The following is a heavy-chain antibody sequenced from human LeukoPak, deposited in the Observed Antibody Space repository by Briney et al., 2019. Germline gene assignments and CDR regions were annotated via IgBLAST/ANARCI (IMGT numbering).Heavy chain of an antibody. D-gene: IGHD3-22*01. Sequence: ASVKVSCKASGYTFTNYGISWVRQAPGQGLEWMGWINPNSGGTNYTQKFQGRVTMTRDTSISTAYMELSRLRSDDTAVYYCARDSFPGRYYEGAFDIWGQGTMVTVSS. CDR2: INPNSGGT. J-gene: IGHJ3*02. V-gene: IGHV1-2*02. CDR3: ARDSFPGRYYEGAFDI. CDR1: GYTFTNYG.